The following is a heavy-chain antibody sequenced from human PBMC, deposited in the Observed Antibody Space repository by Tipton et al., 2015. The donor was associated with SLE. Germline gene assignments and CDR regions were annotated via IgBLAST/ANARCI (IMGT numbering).Heavy chain of an antibody. CDR3: ARGGLTLFGIVTSDY. Sequence: TLSLTCSVSGYSITSSYYWGWIRQPPGKGLEWIGSFALSGSTFYNPSLKSRVSISTDTSKNECSLRLTSVTAADTAVYYCARGGLTLFGIVTSDYWGQGSLVTVSS. D-gene: IGHD3-16*02. V-gene: IGHV4-38-2*02. CDR1: GYSITSSYY. CDR2: FALSGST. J-gene: IGHJ4*02.